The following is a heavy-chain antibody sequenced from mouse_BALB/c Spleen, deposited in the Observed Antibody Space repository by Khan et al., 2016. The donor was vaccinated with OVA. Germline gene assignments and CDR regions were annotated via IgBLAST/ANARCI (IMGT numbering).Heavy chain of an antibody. V-gene: IGHV3-8*02. CDR3: ARWNYRYDGYFDY. J-gene: IGHJ2*01. CDR1: GDSITLFY. Sequence: VQLQQSGPSLVKPSQTLSLTCSVTGDSITLFYWNFIRKFPGNKLEYMGYISSSDSTFYNPSLKSRISITRDTSKNQYYLQLNSVTTEDTATYYCARWNYRYDGYFDYWGQGTTLTVSS. D-gene: IGHD2-14*01. CDR2: ISSSDST.